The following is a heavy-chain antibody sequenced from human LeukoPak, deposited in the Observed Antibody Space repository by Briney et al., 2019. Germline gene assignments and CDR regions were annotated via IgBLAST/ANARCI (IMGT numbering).Heavy chain of an antibody. J-gene: IGHJ3*02. Sequence: SQTLSLTCTVSGGSISSGSYYWSWIRQPAGKGLEWIGRIYTSGSTNYNPSLKSRVTISVDTSKNQFSLKLSSVTAADTAVYYCASPNDSNAFDIWGQGTMVTVSS. CDR3: ASPNDSNAFDI. D-gene: IGHD2-21*02. V-gene: IGHV4-61*02. CDR2: IYTSGST. CDR1: GGSISSGSYY.